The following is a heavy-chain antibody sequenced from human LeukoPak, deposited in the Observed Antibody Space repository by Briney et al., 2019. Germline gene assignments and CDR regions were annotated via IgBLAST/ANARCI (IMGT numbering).Heavy chain of an antibody. CDR1: GFTFSSYA. J-gene: IGHJ4*02. V-gene: IGHV3-30*07. Sequence: GGSLRLSCAASGFTFSSYAMHSVRQAPGKGLEWVAVISYDGSNKYYADSVKGRFTISRDNSKNTLYLQMDSLRADDTAVYYCAKSSVAGTLAYFDYWGQGTLVTVSS. CDR3: AKSSVAGTLAYFDY. CDR2: ISYDGSNK. D-gene: IGHD6-19*01.